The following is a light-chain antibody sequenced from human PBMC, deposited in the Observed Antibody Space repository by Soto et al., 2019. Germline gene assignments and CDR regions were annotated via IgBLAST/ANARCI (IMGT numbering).Light chain of an antibody. CDR1: SSNLGAGYD. V-gene: IGLV1-40*01. Sequence: QSVLTQPPSMSGAPGQRVTMSCTGSSSNLGAGYDVHWYQRLPGAAPKLLIYDNTHRPSGVPNRFSGSKSGTSASLAITGLQAEDEAEYYCQSYDSGLSGHWVFGGGTKVTVL. CDR3: QSYDSGLSGHWV. J-gene: IGLJ3*02. CDR2: DNT.